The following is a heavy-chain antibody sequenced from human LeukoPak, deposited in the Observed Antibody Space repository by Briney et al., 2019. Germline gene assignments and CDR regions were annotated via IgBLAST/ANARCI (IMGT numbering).Heavy chain of an antibody. V-gene: IGHV4-39*01. CDR2: IYYSGST. Sequence: PSETLSLTCTVSGGSISSSSYYWGWIRQPPGKGLEWIGSIYYSGSTYYNPSLKSRVTISVDTSKNQFSLKLSSVTAADTAVYYCARRGSGSYPFDYWGQGTLVTVSS. J-gene: IGHJ4*02. CDR3: ARRGSGSYPFDY. CDR1: GGSISSSSYY. D-gene: IGHD3-10*01.